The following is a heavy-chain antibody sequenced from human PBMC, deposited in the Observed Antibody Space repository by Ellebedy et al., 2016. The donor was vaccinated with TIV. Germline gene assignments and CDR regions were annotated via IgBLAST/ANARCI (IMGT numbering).Heavy chain of an antibody. CDR2: FGGRSTTT. CDR1: GFTFSSYA. D-gene: IGHD3-3*02. V-gene: IGHV3-23*01. CDR3: AKISPTHRGAFDI. J-gene: IGHJ3*02. Sequence: GESPKISXEASGFTFSSYAMSRLRQAPGKGLEWVSVFGGRSTTTYYADSVKGRFTISRDNSKNTLFLQMNSLRGDDTARYYCAKISPTHRGAFDIWGQGTMVTVSS.